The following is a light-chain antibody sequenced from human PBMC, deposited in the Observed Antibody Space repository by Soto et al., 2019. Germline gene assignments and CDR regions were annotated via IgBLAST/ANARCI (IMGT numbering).Light chain of an antibody. CDR1: SSDVGGYNY. CDR3: TSYTSSSSYV. CDR2: DVS. V-gene: IGLV2-14*01. Sequence: QSVLTQPASVSGSPGQSITISCTGASSDVGGYNYVYWYQQLPGKAPKLMIYDVSNRPSGVSNRFSGSKSGNTASLTISGLQSEDEADYYCTSYTSSSSYVFGTGTKVTVL. J-gene: IGLJ1*01.